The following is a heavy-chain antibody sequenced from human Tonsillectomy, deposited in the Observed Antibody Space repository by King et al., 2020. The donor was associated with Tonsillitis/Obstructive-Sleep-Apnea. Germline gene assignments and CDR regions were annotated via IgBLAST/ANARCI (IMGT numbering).Heavy chain of an antibody. CDR3: ARGGGSDGYDCRVGTDY. D-gene: IGHD5-12*01. CDR2: INHSGST. J-gene: IGHJ4*02. V-gene: IGHV4-34*01. CDR1: GGSFSGYY. Sequence: QVQLQQWGAGLLKPSETLSLTCAVYGGSFSGYYWSWIRQPPGKGLEWIGEINHSGSTNYNPSLKSRVTISVDTSKNQFSLKLSSVTAADTAVYYCARGGGSDGYDCRVGTDYWGQGTLVTVSS.